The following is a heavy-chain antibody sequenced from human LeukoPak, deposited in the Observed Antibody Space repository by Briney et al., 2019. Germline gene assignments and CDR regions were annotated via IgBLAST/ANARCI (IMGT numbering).Heavy chain of an antibody. J-gene: IGHJ4*02. CDR1: DGSISSYY. CDR2: IYYSGST. Sequence: PSETLSLTCTVSDGSISSYYWSWIRQPPGKGLEWIGYIYYSGSTNYNSSLKSRVTISVDTSKNQFSLKLSSVTAADTAVYYCARGPLYSYGPYYFDYWGQGTLVTVSS. D-gene: IGHD5-18*01. V-gene: IGHV4-59*01. CDR3: ARGPLYSYGPYYFDY.